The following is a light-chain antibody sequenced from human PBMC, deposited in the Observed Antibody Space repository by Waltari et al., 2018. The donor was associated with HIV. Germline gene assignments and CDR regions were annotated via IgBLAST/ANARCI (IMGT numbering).Light chain of an antibody. CDR3: QSADSSYTWV. V-gene: IGLV3-25*03. Sequence: SYELTQPPSVSVSPGQTARITCSGDALPQQYAYWYQQKPGQAPVLVIYKDTERPSGIPERFSGSSSGTTVTLTISGVQAEDEADYYCQSADSSYTWVFGGGTKLTVL. J-gene: IGLJ3*02. CDR1: ALPQQY. CDR2: KDT.